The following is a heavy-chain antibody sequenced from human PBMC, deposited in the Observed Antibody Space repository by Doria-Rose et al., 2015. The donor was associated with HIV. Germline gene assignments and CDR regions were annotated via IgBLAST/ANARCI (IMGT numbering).Heavy chain of an antibody. CDR3: ARIKSSRWYHKYYFDF. D-gene: IGHD6-13*01. Sequence: SGPVLVKPTETLTLTCTVSGVSLSSPGMGVSWIRQPPGKALEWLASIFSDDERSYKTSLKSRLTISRGTTKSQVVRTMTDMDPVDTATYYCARIKSSRWYHKYYFDFWGQGTLVIVSA. CDR2: IFSDDER. CDR1: GVSLSSPGMG. J-gene: IGHJ4*02. V-gene: IGHV2-26*01.